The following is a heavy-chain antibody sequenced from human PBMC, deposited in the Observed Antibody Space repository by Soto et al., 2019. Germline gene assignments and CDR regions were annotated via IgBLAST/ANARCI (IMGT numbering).Heavy chain of an antibody. Sequence: GSLRLSCVASGFTFSNYNMNWVRQAPGKGLEWVSHISGTSVYIHYADSVKGRFTISRDNSKNTVYLQMNNLRAEDTAMYYCAKGGSGNYLTYYYYYGMDVWGQGTTVTVSS. CDR3: AKGGSGNYLTYYYYYGMDV. V-gene: IGHV3-21*01. CDR1: GFTFSNYN. CDR2: ISGTSVYI. D-gene: IGHD3-22*01. J-gene: IGHJ6*02.